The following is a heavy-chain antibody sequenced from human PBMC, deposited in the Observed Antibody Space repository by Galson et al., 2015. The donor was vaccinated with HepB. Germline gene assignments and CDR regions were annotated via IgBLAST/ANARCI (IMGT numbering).Heavy chain of an antibody. CDR1: GYTLTSYA. D-gene: IGHD6-13*01. CDR3: ARRGSSSWSPFDY. J-gene: IGHJ4*02. V-gene: IGHV1-3*01. Sequence: SVKVSCKASGYTLTSYAMHWVRQAPGQRLEWMGWINAGNGNTKYSQKFQGRVTITRDTSASTAYMELSSLRSEDTAVYYCARRGSSSWSPFDYWGQGTLVTVSS. CDR2: INAGNGNT.